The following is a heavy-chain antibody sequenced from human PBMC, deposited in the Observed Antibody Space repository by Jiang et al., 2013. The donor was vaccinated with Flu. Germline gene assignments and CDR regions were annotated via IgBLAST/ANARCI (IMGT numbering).Heavy chain of an antibody. Sequence: GAEVKKPGASVKVSCKTSGYSFSDYGISWVRQAPGQGLEWMRWKNPDNGETKYAQDFHDRVTLTTDTSTSTAYLELRSLRSDDTAIYFCARDGGPIDCSGGTCFSGDWLDPWGQGTLVTVSS. J-gene: IGHJ5*02. V-gene: IGHV1-18*04. CDR2: KNPDNGET. CDR1: GYSFSDYG. D-gene: IGHD2-15*01. CDR3: ARDGGPIDCSGGTCFSGDWLDP.